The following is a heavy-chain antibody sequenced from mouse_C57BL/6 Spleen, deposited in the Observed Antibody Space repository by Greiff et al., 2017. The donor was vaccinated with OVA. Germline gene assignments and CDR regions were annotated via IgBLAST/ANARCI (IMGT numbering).Heavy chain of an antibody. V-gene: IGHV1-53*01. CDR2: INPCNGGT. J-gene: IGHJ3*01. CDR1: GYTFTSSW. CDR3: AKVCYPARFAY. Sequence: QVQLQQPGTELVKPGASVKLSCKASGYTFTSSWMHWVKQRPGQGLEWIGNINPCNGGTNYNEKFKSKATVTVDKSSSTAYMQLSSLTSEDSAVYYCAKVCYPARFAYWGQGTLVTVSA.